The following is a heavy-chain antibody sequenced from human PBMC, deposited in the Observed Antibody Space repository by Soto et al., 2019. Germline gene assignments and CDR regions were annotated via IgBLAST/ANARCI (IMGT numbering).Heavy chain of an antibody. Sequence: QSTLKESGPTLVKPTQTLTLTCTFSGFSLSTSGVGVGWIRHPPGKALEWLALIYWDDDKRYTPSLKSRLTITKDTSKNQVVLTMTNMDPVDTATYYCAHNDYGDPQAAVWGKGNTVTVAS. J-gene: IGHJ6*04. V-gene: IGHV2-5*02. D-gene: IGHD4-17*01. CDR2: IYWDDDK. CDR1: GFSLSTSGVG. CDR3: AHNDYGDPQAAV.